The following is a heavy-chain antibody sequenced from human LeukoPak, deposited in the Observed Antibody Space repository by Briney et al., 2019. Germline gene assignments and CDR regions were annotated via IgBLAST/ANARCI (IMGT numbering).Heavy chain of an antibody. J-gene: IGHJ6*02. Sequence: PSETLSLTCAVYGGSFSGYYWSWIRQPPGKGLEWIGEINHSGSTNYNPSLKSRVTISVDTSKNQFSLKLSSVTAADTAVYYCARGRVRGKYYYYYYGMDVWGQGTTVTVSS. CDR2: INHSGST. V-gene: IGHV4-34*01. D-gene: IGHD3-10*01. CDR1: GGSFSGYY. CDR3: ARGRVRGKYYYYYYGMDV.